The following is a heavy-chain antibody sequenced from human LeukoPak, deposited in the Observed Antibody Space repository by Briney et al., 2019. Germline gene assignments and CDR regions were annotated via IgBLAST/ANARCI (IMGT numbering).Heavy chain of an antibody. J-gene: IGHJ5*02. V-gene: IGHV1-2*02. CDR2: INPNSGGT. D-gene: IGHD3-3*01. CDR3: ARVDTIFGVAQNWFDP. Sequence: ASVKVSCKASGYTFTGYYMHWVRQAPGQGLEWMGWINPNSGGTNYAQKFQGRVTMTRDTSISTAYMELSRLRSDDTAVYYCARVDTIFGVAQNWFDPWGQGTPVTVSS. CDR1: GYTFTGYY.